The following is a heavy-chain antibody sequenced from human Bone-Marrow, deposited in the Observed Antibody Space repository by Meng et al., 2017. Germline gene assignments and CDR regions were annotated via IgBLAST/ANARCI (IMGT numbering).Heavy chain of an antibody. V-gene: IGHV1-2*06. CDR1: GYNVPDYY. CDR2: INPKSGDT. Sequence: VQLVKPGGAVKKPGASVKVSCKPSGYNVPDYYIHWVRRAPGQGLEWMGRINPKSGDTHYAQKFQARVTMTRNTSISTAYMELSSLRSEDTAVYYCARAGGRSIWGQGTMVTVSS. J-gene: IGHJ3*02. CDR3: ARAGGRSI. D-gene: IGHD3-10*01.